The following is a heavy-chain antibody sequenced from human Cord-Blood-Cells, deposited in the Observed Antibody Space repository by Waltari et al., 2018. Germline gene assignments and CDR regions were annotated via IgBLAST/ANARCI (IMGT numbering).Heavy chain of an antibody. V-gene: IGHV4-39*01. Sequence: QLQLQESGPGLVKPSETLSLTCTVSGGSISSSSYYWGWIRQPPGKGLEWIGSIYYSGSTYYNPSLKSRVTISVDTSKNQFSLKLSSVTAADTAVYYCARHGRLGIGYFDYWGQGTLVTVSS. CDR1: GGSISSSSYY. J-gene: IGHJ4*02. CDR3: ARHGRLGIGYFDY. CDR2: IYYSGST. D-gene: IGHD7-27*01.